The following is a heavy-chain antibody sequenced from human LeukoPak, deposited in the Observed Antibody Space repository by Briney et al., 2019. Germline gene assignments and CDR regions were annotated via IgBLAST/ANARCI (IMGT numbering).Heavy chain of an antibody. CDR2: INHSGST. CDR3: ARGSLVLRYFDWPSRRGYYFDY. J-gene: IGHJ4*02. D-gene: IGHD3-9*01. Sequence: PSETLSLTCVVYGGSFSGYYWSWIRQPPGKGLEWIGEINHSGSTNYNPSLKSRVTISVDTSKNQFSLKLSSVTAADTAVYYCARGSLVLRYFDWPSRRGYYFDYWGQGTLVTVSS. V-gene: IGHV4-34*01. CDR1: GGSFSGYY.